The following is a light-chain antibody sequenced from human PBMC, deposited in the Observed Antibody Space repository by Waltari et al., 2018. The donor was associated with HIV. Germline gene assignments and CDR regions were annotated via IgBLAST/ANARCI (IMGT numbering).Light chain of an antibody. CDR3: AAWDDSLIGPV. J-gene: IGLJ3*02. Sequence: QSVLTQPPSASGTPGQRVTISCSGSSSNIGSNTVNWYQQLPGTAPKLLIYSNNQRPSGFPDRLSGSKSGTSASLAISGLQSEDEANYYCAAWDDSLIGPVFGGGTKLTVL. CDR1: SSNIGSNT. CDR2: SNN. V-gene: IGLV1-44*01.